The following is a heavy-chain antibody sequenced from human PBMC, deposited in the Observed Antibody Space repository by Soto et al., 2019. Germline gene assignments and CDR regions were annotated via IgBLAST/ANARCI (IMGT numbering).Heavy chain of an antibody. CDR3: ARSPSLLIDY. Sequence: ASVKVSCKASGYTFSSYAMHWVRQAPGQRLEWMGWINAGNGNKKYSQKFQGRVTITRDTSASTAYMELSSLRSEDTAVYYCARSPSLLIDYWGQGTLVTVSS. J-gene: IGHJ4*02. CDR1: GYTFSSYA. V-gene: IGHV1-3*01. D-gene: IGHD2-2*01. CDR2: INAGNGNK.